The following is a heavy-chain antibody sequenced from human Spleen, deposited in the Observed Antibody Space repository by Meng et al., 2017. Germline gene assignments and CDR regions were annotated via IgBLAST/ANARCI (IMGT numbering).Heavy chain of an antibody. CDR1: GGSFSGYY. Sequence: QVQLQQGGAGLLKPSETLSLTCAVYGGSFSGYYWTWIRQPPGKGLEWIGEINHSGSSNYNPSLKSRVTISVDTSKNQFSLKLSSVTAADTAVYYCARGRRLGSSGWYVVPYDYWGQGTLVTVSS. V-gene: IGHV4-34*01. D-gene: IGHD6-19*01. CDR3: ARGRRLGSSGWYVVPYDY. J-gene: IGHJ4*02. CDR2: INHSGSS.